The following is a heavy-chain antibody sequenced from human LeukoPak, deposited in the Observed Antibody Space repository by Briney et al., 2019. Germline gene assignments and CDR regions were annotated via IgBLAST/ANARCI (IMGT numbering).Heavy chain of an antibody. CDR2: IKQDGSEK. CDR3: ATSRVFDH. Sequence: GGSLRLSCAASGFTFSSYWMSWVRQAPGKGLEWVANIKQDGSEKYYVDSVKGRFTISRDNSKDTLYLEMNSLRVEDTAIYYCATSRVFDHWGQGTLVAVSS. V-gene: IGHV3-7*01. J-gene: IGHJ4*02. CDR1: GFTFSSYW.